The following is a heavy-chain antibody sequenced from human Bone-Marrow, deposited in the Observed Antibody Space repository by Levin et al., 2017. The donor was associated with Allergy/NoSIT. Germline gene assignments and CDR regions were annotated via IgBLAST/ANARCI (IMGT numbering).Heavy chain of an antibody. CDR1: GFTFSSYG. J-gene: IGHJ6*02. V-gene: IGHV3-30*03. D-gene: IGHD3-3*01. CDR3: ARDRIVLQFVEWLETGDMDV. Sequence: GGSLRLSCAASGFTFSSYGMHWVRQAPGKGLEWVAFISYDGNKKYYRDSVKGRLTISRDNSKNTLFLQMNSLRVEDTAIYYCARDRIVLQFVEWLETGDMDVWGQGTTVTVSS. CDR2: ISYDGNKK.